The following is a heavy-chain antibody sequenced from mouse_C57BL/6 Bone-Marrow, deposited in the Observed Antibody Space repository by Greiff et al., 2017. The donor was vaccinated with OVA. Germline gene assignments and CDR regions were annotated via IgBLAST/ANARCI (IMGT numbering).Heavy chain of an antibody. CDR3: ARAYGSTYYAMDY. J-gene: IGHJ4*01. V-gene: IGHV1-9*01. CDR1: GYTFTGYW. D-gene: IGHD1-1*01. CDR2: ILPGSGST. Sequence: VQLQQSGAELMKPGASVKLSCKATGYTFTGYWIEWVKQRPGHGLEWIGEILPGSGSTNYTEKFKGPAPFTADTSSNTAYMQLSRLTTEDSAIYYCARAYGSTYYAMDYWGQGTSVTVSS.